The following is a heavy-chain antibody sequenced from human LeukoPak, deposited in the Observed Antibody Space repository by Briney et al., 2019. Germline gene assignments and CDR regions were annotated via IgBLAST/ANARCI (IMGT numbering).Heavy chain of an antibody. J-gene: IGHJ5*02. CDR1: GFASRSHA. V-gene: IGHV3-30*02. Sequence: GGSLRLSCTASGFASRSHAMHWVRPAPGRGVEGVAFIRYDGSKTFYADSVKGGFTTSRENSKNTLYLQMYSLRAEDTAVYYCARGKHSYSGGWFDPWGQGTLVTVSS. CDR3: ARGKHSYSGGWFDP. D-gene: IGHD5-18*01. CDR2: IRYDGSKT.